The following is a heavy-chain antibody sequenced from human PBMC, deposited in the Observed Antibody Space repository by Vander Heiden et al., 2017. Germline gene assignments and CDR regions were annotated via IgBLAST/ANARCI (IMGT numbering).Heavy chain of an antibody. V-gene: IGHV4-31*03. CDR1: GGSISSGGYY. CDR2: IYYSGST. CDR3: ARAYYYDSSGYYGAYFDY. J-gene: IGHJ4*02. Sequence: QVQLQESRPGLVKPSQTLSPTCTISGGSISSGGYYWSWIRQHPGKGLEWIGYIYYSGSTYYNPSLKSRVTISVDTSKNQFSLKLSSVTAADTAVYYCARAYYYDSSGYYGAYFDYWGQGTLVTVSS. D-gene: IGHD3-22*01.